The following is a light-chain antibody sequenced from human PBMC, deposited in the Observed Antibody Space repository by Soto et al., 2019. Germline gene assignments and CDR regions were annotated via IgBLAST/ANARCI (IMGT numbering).Light chain of an antibody. CDR3: QQYGSSRWT. CDR1: QSVSSSY. Sequence: EIVLTQSPGTLSLSPGERATLSCRASQSVSSSYLAWYQQKPGQAPRLLIYGASTRATGIPDRFSGSGSGTDLTLKISTMEIEFFEVYYCQQYGSSRWTFVQGTKV. V-gene: IGKV3-20*01. CDR2: GAS. J-gene: IGKJ1*01.